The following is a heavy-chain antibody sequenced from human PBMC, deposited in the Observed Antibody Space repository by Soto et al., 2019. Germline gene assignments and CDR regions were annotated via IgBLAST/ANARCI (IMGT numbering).Heavy chain of an antibody. D-gene: IGHD3-22*01. J-gene: IGHJ5*01. V-gene: IGHV4-34*01. CDR3: STRAYDTNGYYRFDP. CDR1: GGSISTYY. CDR2: INHSGGV. Sequence: SETLSLTCTVSGGSISTYYWSWIRQPPGKGLEWIGDINHSGGVNYSPSLKSRVTISLDTSKNQFSLTLSAVTAADTAMYHCSTRAYDTNGYYRFDPWGQGTLVTVSS.